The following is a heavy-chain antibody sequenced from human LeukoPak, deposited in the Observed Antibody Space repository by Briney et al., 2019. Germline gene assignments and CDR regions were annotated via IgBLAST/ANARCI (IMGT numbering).Heavy chain of an antibody. D-gene: IGHD3-10*01. J-gene: IGHJ4*02. Sequence: SVKVSCKASGGTFSSYTISWVRQAPGQGLEWMGRIIPILGIANYAQKFQGRVTITADKSTSTAYMELSSLRSGDTAVYYCARIIGGSGIVDYWGQGTLVTVSS. CDR1: GGTFSSYT. V-gene: IGHV1-69*02. CDR2: IIPILGIA. CDR3: ARIIGGSGIVDY.